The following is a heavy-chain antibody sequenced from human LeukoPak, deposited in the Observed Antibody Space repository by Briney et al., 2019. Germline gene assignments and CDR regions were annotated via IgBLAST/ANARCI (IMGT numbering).Heavy chain of an antibody. CDR2: IWYDGSNK. CDR1: GFTFSSYG. V-gene: IGHV3-33*06. CDR3: AKEGDVDTAMVNFFDY. Sequence: GRSLRLSCAASGFTFSSYGMHWVRQAPGKGLEWVAVIWYDGSNKYYADSVKGRFTISRDNSKNTLYLRMNSLRAEDTAVYYCAKEGDVDTAMVNFFDYWGQGTLVTVSS. D-gene: IGHD5-18*01. J-gene: IGHJ4*02.